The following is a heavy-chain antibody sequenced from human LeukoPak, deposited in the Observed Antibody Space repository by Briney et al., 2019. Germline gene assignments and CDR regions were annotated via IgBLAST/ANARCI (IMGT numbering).Heavy chain of an antibody. V-gene: IGHV1-2*02. Sequence: ASVKVSCKASGYTFTDYYIHWVRQAPGQGLEWMGWINPSSGDTNYAQKSQGRVTMTRDTSISTAYMELSRLTPDDTAVYYCARDPSSVEYYVDYWGQGTLVTVSS. CDR1: GYTFTDYY. J-gene: IGHJ4*02. CDR3: ARDPSSVEYYVDY. CDR2: INPSSGDT. D-gene: IGHD3-16*01.